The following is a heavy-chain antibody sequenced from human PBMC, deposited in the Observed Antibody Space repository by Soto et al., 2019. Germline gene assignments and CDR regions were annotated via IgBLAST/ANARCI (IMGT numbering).Heavy chain of an antibody. D-gene: IGHD5-12*01. Sequence: QVQLVQSGAEVKKPGASVKVSCKASGYTFTSYAMHWVRQAPGQRLEWMGWINASNGNTKYSQKFQGRVTITRDTSASTAYMELSSLRSEDTAVYYCARDSSGYDPGRDYWGQGTLVTVSS. CDR2: INASNGNT. V-gene: IGHV1-3*01. CDR1: GYTFTSYA. J-gene: IGHJ4*02. CDR3: ARDSSGYDPGRDY.